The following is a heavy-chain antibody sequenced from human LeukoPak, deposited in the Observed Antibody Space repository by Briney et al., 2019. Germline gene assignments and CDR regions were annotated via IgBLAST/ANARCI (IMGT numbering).Heavy chain of an antibody. D-gene: IGHD3-9*01. Sequence: GRSLRLSCAASGFTFSSYGMHWVRQAPGKGLEWVAVISYDGSNKYYADSVKGRFTISRDNSKNTLYLQMNSLRAEDTAVYYCAKGDYDILTGRPWGDAFDIRGQGTMVTVSS. CDR1: GFTFSSYG. J-gene: IGHJ3*02. V-gene: IGHV3-30*18. CDR2: ISYDGSNK. CDR3: AKGDYDILTGRPWGDAFDI.